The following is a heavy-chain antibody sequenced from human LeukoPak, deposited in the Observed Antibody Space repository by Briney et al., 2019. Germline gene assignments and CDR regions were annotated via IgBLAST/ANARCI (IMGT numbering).Heavy chain of an antibody. CDR2: MNPNSGNT. D-gene: IGHD6-13*01. Sequence: GASVKVSCKASGYTFTSHDINWVRQATGQGLEWMGWMNPNSGNTGYAQKFQGRVTMTRNTSISTAYMELSSLRSEDTAVYYCARGKAGAAADSLNSYFDYWGQGTLVTVSS. CDR1: GYTFTSHD. V-gene: IGHV1-8*01. J-gene: IGHJ4*02. CDR3: ARGKAGAAADSLNSYFDY.